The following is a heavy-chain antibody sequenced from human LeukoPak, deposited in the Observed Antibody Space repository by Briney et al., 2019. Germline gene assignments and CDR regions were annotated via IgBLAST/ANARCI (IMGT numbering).Heavy chain of an antibody. Sequence: SETLSLTCTVSGDSIYNSTFYWGWIRQPPGKGLEWIGSIHYTGSAYYKQSLKSRATISVDTSKNQFSLKLSSVTATDTAIYYCARRVGPPSSGYYYRFDYWGQGTLVTVSS. V-gene: IGHV4-39*01. J-gene: IGHJ4*02. CDR3: ARRVGPPSSGYYYRFDY. CDR1: GDSIYNSTFY. CDR2: IHYTGSA. D-gene: IGHD3-22*01.